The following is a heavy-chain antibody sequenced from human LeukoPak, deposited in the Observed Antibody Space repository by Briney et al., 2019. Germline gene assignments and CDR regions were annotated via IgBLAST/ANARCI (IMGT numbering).Heavy chain of an antibody. Sequence: GESLRISCKGSGYSFTSYWIGWVRQMPGKGLEWMGIIYPGDSDTRYSPSFQGQVTISADKSISTAYPQWSSLKASDTAMYYCARSERYYYYYMDVWGKGTTVTISS. J-gene: IGHJ6*03. CDR1: GYSFTSYW. V-gene: IGHV5-51*01. CDR2: IYPGDSDT. CDR3: ARSERYYYYYMDV.